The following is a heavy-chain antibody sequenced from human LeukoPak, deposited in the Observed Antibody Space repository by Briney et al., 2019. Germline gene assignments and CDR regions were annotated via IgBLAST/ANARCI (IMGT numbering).Heavy chain of an antibody. CDR2: ISAYNGNT. Sequence: ASVQVSCQASGYTFTSYGISWVRPAPAQGLEWMGWISAYNGNTNYAQRLQGRVNMTTDTSTSTAYMELRSLRADDTAVYYCARGEPLEPHDYWGQGTLVTVSS. CDR1: GYTFTSYG. J-gene: IGHJ4*02. V-gene: IGHV1-18*01. D-gene: IGHD1-14*01. CDR3: ARGEPLEPHDY.